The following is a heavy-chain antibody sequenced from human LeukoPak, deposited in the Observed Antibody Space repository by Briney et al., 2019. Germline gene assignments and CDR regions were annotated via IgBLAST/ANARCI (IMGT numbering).Heavy chain of an antibody. CDR3: AREMPDPTWSGCHDY. CDR2: ISSSGSTI. D-gene: IGHD3-3*01. Sequence: GGSLRLSCAASGFTFSSYEMNWVRQAPGKGLEWVSYISSSGSTIYYADSVKGRFTISRDNAKNSLYLQMNSLRAEDTAVYYCAREMPDPTWSGCHDYWGQGTLVTVSS. J-gene: IGHJ4*02. V-gene: IGHV3-48*03. CDR1: GFTFSSYE.